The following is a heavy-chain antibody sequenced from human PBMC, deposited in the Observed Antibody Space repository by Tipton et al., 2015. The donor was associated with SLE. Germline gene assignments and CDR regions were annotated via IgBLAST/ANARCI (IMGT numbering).Heavy chain of an antibody. D-gene: IGHD3-9*01. V-gene: IGHV3-33*01. J-gene: IGHJ4*02. CDR1: GFDFSSYG. Sequence: SLRLSCAVSGFDFSSYGMHWVRQAPGKGLEWVAVIWYDDGNYKFYADSVKGRFTISRDYSKNALYLQMNSLRVEDTAVYYCARTPNFNTTGYSTMFDYWGQGALVTVSS. CDR3: ARTPNFNTTGYSTMFDY. CDR2: IWYDDGNYK.